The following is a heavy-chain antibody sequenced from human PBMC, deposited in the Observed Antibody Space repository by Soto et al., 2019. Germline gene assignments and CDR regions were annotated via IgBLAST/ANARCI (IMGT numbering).Heavy chain of an antibody. Sequence: GGSLRLSCAASGFTFSGSAMHWVRQASGKGLEWVGRIRSKANSYATAYAASVKGRFTISRGDSKNTAYLQMNSLKTEDTAVYYCTRSGGSYYMSYYYYYGMDFWGQGTTVTVSS. CDR2: IRSKANSYAT. D-gene: IGHD1-26*01. J-gene: IGHJ6*02. V-gene: IGHV3-73*01. CDR3: TRSGGSYYMSYYYYYGMDF. CDR1: GFTFSGSA.